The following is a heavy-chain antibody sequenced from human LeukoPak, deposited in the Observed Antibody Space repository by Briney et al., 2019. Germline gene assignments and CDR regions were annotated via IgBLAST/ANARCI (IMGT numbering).Heavy chain of an antibody. CDR3: ARGTGPPLGYCSGGSCYGYYFDY. J-gene: IGHJ4*02. D-gene: IGHD2-15*01. CDR1: GGSISSYY. V-gene: IGHV4-4*07. Sequence: KSSETLSLTCTVSGGSISSYYWSWIRQPAGKGLEWIGRIYTSGSTNYNPSLKSRVTISVDTSKNQFSLKLSSVTAADTAVYYCARGTGPPLGYCSGGSCYGYYFDYWGQGTLVTVSS. CDR2: IYTSGST.